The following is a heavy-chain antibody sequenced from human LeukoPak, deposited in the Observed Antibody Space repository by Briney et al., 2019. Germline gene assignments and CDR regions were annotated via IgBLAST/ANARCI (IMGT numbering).Heavy chain of an antibody. V-gene: IGHV3-23*01. D-gene: IGHD1-14*01. J-gene: IGHJ5*02. Sequence: GGSLRLSCAASAFTFSSYAMNWVRQAPGKGLEWVSGISGGGGSTYYADSVKGRFTISRDNSKNTLYLQMDSLRAEDTALYYCAKGSGINHYHWIDPWGQGTLATVSS. CDR2: ISGGGGST. CDR1: AFTFSSYA. CDR3: AKGSGINHYHWIDP.